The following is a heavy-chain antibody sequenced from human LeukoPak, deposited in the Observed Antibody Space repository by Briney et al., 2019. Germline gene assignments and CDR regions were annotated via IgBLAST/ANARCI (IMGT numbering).Heavy chain of an antibody. J-gene: IGHJ3*01. D-gene: IGHD2-21*02. CDR1: GFTFSNTW. Sequence: GGSLRLSCLASGFTFSNTWMNWVRQAPGKGLEWVARIRSKRDGGTTDYAAPVRGRFTISRDDSKNTMYLQMNSLKAEDTAVYYCARDWYYAFDFWGQGTMVTVSS. CDR3: ARDWYYAFDF. V-gene: IGHV3-15*07. CDR2: IRSKRDGGTT.